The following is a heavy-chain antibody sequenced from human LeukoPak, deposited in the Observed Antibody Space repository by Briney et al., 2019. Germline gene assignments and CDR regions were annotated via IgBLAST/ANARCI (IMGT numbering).Heavy chain of an antibody. J-gene: IGHJ5*02. V-gene: IGHV4-61*08. Sequence: SETLSLTCSVSGGSISRSDHYWSWIRQPPGKGLEWIGYIYFTGSSNYNPSLNSRVTISLDTSKNQFSLKLGSVTAADTAVYYCARLSKPANWFDPWGQGTLVTVSS. CDR1: GGSISRSDHY. CDR2: IYFTGSS. D-gene: IGHD5-12*01. CDR3: ARLSKPANWFDP.